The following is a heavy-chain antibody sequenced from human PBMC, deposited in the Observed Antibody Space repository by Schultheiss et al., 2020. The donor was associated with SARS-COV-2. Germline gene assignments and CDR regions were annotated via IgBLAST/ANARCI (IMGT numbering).Heavy chain of an antibody. CDR3: ARRRALTYGYDS. V-gene: IGHV4-39*07. J-gene: IGHJ5*01. Sequence: SETLSLTCTVSGGSVSSGSYYWSWIRQPPGKGLEWIGEIYHSGSTNYNPSLKSRVTISVDKSKNQFSLKLRSVTAADTAVYYCARRRALTYGYDSWGQGTLVTVSS. D-gene: IGHD5-18*01. CDR1: GGSVSSGSYY. CDR2: IYHSGST.